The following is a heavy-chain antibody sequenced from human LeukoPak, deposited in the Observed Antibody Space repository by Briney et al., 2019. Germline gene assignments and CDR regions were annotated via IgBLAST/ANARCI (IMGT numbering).Heavy chain of an antibody. CDR2: ISTSGGRT. CDR3: AKDTDATGGTCFYH. Sequence: GGSLRLSCAASGVTLNRCAKSWVRQAPGKGLEWVSAISTSGGRTYYADSVKGGFIISRDNSKNTLYLQMTSLRAADTAIYYRAKDTDATGGTCFYHWGQGPLVTVSS. J-gene: IGHJ4*02. CDR1: GVTLNRCA. V-gene: IGHV3-23*01. D-gene: IGHD2-8*02.